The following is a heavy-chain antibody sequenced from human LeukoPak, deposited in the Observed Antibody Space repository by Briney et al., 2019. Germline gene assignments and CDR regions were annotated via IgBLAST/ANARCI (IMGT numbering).Heavy chain of an antibody. V-gene: IGHV3-7*01. D-gene: IGHD2-2*02. J-gene: IGHJ5*02. CDR2: IKQDGSEK. CDR3: ASSKLLYSWFDP. CDR1: GFTFSSYW. Sequence: GGSLRLSCAASGFTFSSYWMSWVRQAPGKGLEWVANIKQDGSEKYYVDSVKGRFTISRDNSKNTLYLQMNSLRAEDTAVYYCASSKLLYSWFDPWGQGTLVTVSS.